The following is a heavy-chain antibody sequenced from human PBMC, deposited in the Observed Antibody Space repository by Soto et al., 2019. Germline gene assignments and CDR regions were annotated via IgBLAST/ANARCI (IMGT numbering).Heavy chain of an antibody. J-gene: IGHJ5*02. CDR1: GFTFSSYA. Sequence: GGSLRLSCAASGFTFSSYAMHWVRQAPGKGLEWVAVISYDGSNKYYADSVKGRFTISRDNSKNTLYLQMNSLRAEDTAVYYCARDLGGTYYYDSSGYYNWFDPWGQGTLVTVSS. CDR2: ISYDGSNK. V-gene: IGHV3-30-3*01. CDR3: ARDLGGTYYYDSSGYYNWFDP. D-gene: IGHD3-22*01.